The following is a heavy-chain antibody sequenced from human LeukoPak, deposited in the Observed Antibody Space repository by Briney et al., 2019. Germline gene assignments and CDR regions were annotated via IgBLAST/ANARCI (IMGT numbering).Heavy chain of an antibody. CDR2: ISAYNGNT. V-gene: IGHV1-18*01. CDR1: GYTFTSYG. CDR3: AREKRSGYDFGWFDP. D-gene: IGHD5-12*01. Sequence: ASVKVSCKASGYTFTSYGISWVRQAPGQGLEWMGWISAYNGNTNYAQKLQGRVTMTTDTSTSTAYMELSRLRSDDTAVYYCAREKRSGYDFGWFDPWGQGTLVTVSS. J-gene: IGHJ5*02.